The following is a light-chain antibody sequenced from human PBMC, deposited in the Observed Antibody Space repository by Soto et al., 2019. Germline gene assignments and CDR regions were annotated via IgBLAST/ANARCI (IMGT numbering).Light chain of an antibody. J-gene: IGKJ4*01. Sequence: DIQMTQSPSSLSAFVGDRVTIICRASQSISTYLNWYQQKPGNAPRVLIYAAPRLESGVPSRFSGSGSGTDFILTINSLQPEDLGTYYCQQSDDSALTFGGGTKVEIK. CDR3: QQSDDSALT. V-gene: IGKV1-39*01. CDR1: QSISTY. CDR2: AAP.